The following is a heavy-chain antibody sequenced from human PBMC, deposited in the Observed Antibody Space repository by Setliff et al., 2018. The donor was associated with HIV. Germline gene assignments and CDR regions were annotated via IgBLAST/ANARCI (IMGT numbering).Heavy chain of an antibody. CDR2: VNHSGNT. D-gene: IGHD3-22*01. CDR1: GESFSGYY. V-gene: IGHV4-34*01. CDR3: ARGTVITYFYDSSGSFDY. Sequence: SETLSLTCAVYGESFSGYYWTWIRQPPGKGLEWIGEVNHSGNTNYNPSLKSRVTISADTSRNQFSLKLTSVTAADTAVYYCARGTVITYFYDSSGSFDYWGQGTLVTVSS. J-gene: IGHJ4*02.